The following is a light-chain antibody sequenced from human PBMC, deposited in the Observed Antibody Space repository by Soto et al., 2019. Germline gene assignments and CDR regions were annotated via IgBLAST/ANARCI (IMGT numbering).Light chain of an antibody. Sequence: HSVLTQPAPGSGSPGQSITISCTGTSSDVGGYNYVSWYQQHPGKAPKLMIYEVSNRPSGVSNRFSGSKSGNTASLTISGLQAEDEADYCCGSYTSSSTLDFGTGTKVTVL. J-gene: IGLJ1*01. CDR2: EVS. CDR3: GSYTSSSTLD. V-gene: IGLV2-14*01. CDR1: SSDVGGYNY.